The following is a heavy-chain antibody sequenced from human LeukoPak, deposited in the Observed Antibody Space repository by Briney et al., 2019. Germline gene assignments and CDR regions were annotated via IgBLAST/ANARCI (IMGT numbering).Heavy chain of an antibody. CDR1: GGTFSSYA. CDR2: IIPILGIA. CDR3: ARDHCGGDCFDAFDI. V-gene: IGHV1-69*04. Sequence: SVKVSCKASGGTFSSYAISWVRQAPGQGLEWMGRIIPILGIANYAQKFQGRVTITADKSTSTAYMELSSLRSEDTAVYCCARDHCGGDCFDAFDIWGQGTMVTVSS. D-gene: IGHD2-21*02. J-gene: IGHJ3*02.